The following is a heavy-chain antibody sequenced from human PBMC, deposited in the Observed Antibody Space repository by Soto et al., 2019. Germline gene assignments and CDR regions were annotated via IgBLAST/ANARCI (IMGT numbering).Heavy chain of an antibody. V-gene: IGHV3-23*01. CDR3: ARHDVCSTTVCHNWFDP. J-gene: IGHJ5*02. CDR2: ISGSGGST. Sequence: EVQLLESGGGLVQPGGSLRLSCVASGFTFSSYAVSWVRQAPGKGLEWVSTISGSGGSTYYADSVKGRFTISRDNSKNTVFLQVNSLTAEDTAIYYCARHDVCSTTVCHNWFDPWGQGTLVTVSS. D-gene: IGHD2-2*01. CDR1: GFTFSSYA.